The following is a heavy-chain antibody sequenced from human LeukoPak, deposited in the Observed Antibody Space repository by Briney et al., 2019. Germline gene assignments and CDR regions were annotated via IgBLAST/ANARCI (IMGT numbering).Heavy chain of an antibody. CDR1: GFTFDDYA. J-gene: IGHJ4*02. V-gene: IGHV3-9*01. CDR3: AKDPLSSGWQTDLNDY. D-gene: IGHD6-19*01. CDR2: ISWNSGFI. Sequence: PGGSLRLSCAASGFTFDDYAMHWVRQAPGKGLEWVSGISWNSGFIGYADSVKGRFTISRDNSKNTLYLQMNSLRAEDTAVYYCAKDPLSSGWQTDLNDYWGQGTLVTVSS.